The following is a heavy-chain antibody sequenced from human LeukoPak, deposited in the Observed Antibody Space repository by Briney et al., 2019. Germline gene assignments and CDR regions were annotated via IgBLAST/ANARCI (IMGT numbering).Heavy chain of an antibody. Sequence: SETLSLTCTVSGGSLSGHFWGWVRQPPGKGLEWIGNIHYSGSTSYNPSLKSRVTLSVDTSKNQFSLKLSSVTAADTAVFYCARLTGRDTSDWPYFHYWGQGALVTVSS. D-gene: IGHD2-2*01. J-gene: IGHJ4*01. CDR2: IHYSGST. CDR1: GGSLSGHF. CDR3: ARLTGRDTSDWPYFHY. V-gene: IGHV4-39*01.